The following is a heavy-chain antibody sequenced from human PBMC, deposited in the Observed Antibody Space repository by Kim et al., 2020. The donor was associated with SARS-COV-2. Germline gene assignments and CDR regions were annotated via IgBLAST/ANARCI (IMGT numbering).Heavy chain of an antibody. CDR3: ARAGELESSGRKGDYFDY. J-gene: IGHJ4*02. CDR1: GGSISSYY. D-gene: IGHD1-1*01. Sequence: SETLSLTCTVSGGSISSYYWSWIRQPPGKGLEWIGYIYYSGSTNYNPSLKSRVTISVDTSKNQFSLKLSSVTAADTAVYYCARAGELESSGRKGDYFDYWGQGTLVTVSS. V-gene: IGHV4-59*01. CDR2: IYYSGST.